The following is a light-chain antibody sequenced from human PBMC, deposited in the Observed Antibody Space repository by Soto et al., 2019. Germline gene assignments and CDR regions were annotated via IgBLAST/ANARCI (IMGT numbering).Light chain of an antibody. CDR2: GNY. Sequence: QSVLTQPPSVSGAPGQRVTISCTGSSSNIGSRFDVHWYQQLPGAAPKLLIYGNYNRPSGVPDRFSGSKSGASASLAITGLQPEDEGDYYCQSYDSSLSGFAIFGGGTKLTVL. V-gene: IGLV1-40*01. CDR1: SSNIGSRFD. J-gene: IGLJ2*01. CDR3: QSYDSSLSGFAI.